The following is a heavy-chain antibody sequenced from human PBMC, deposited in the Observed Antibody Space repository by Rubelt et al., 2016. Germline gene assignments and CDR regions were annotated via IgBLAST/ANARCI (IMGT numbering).Heavy chain of an antibody. J-gene: IGHJ3*02. Sequence: QAQLVQSGSEFKEPGASVKISCKASGYTFSFYSINWLRQAPGQGLEWMGYIPPSTGIPRYAQGFRGRFVFSSDASVTTTYLQISSLQAEDTAVYYCTRDTNYIAFDIWGQGTMVVVSS. CDR2: IPPSTGIP. CDR3: TRDTNYIAFDI. D-gene: IGHD3-10*01. V-gene: IGHV7-4-1*02. CDR1: GYTFSFYS.